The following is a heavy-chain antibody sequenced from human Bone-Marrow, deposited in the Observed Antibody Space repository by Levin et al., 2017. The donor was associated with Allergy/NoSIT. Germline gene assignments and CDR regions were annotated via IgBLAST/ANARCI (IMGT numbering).Heavy chain of an antibody. J-gene: IGHJ6*02. D-gene: IGHD3-22*01. CDR3: ARVPHVYDTSGFYSDNYYYYYGLDV. V-gene: IGHV3-66*01. Sequence: SGGSLRLSCAASGFTVSSNYMTWVRQAPGKGLEWVSVIYSGGSTYYADSVKGRFTISRDTSKNTLDLQMNSLRDEDTAVYYCARVPHVYDTSGFYSDNYYYYYGLDVWGQGTTVTVSS. CDR1: GFTVSSNY. CDR2: IYSGGST.